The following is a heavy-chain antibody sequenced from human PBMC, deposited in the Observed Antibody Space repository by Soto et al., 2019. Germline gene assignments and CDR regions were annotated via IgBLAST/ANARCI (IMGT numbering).Heavy chain of an antibody. V-gene: IGHV1-18*04. CDR2: ISAYNGNT. Sequence: ASVKVSCKAPGYTFTSYGISWVRQAPGQGLEWMGWISAYNGNTNYAQKLQGRVTMTTDTSTSTAYMELRSLRSDDTAVYYCARGSQRYYDFWSGPSVKYYYYYGMDVWGQGTTVTVSS. D-gene: IGHD3-3*01. J-gene: IGHJ6*02. CDR3: ARGSQRYYDFWSGPSVKYYYYYGMDV. CDR1: GYTFTSYG.